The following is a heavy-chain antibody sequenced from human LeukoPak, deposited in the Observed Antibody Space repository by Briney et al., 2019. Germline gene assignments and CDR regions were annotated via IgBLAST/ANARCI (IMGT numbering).Heavy chain of an antibody. CDR2: IESDGSST. CDR1: GFTFRTYW. V-gene: IGHV3-74*01. Sequence: GGSLRLSCAASGFTFRTYWMNWVRQAPGKGLVWVSRIESDGSSTSYADSVKGRFTISRDNAANTLYLQMNSLRAEDTAVYYCARAFSVGAFDYWGQGTLVTVSS. CDR3: ARAFSVGAFDY. D-gene: IGHD3-16*01. J-gene: IGHJ4*02.